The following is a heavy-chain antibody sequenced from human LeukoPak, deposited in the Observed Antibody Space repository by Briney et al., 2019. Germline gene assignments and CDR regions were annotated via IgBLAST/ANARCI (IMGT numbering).Heavy chain of an antibody. CDR2: IYHSGST. CDR3: ARVGPYYLDY. V-gene: IGHV4-4*02. D-gene: IGHD3-10*01. CDR1: GGSISSSNW. Sequence: SETLSLTCAVSGGSISSSNWWSWVRQPPGKGLEWIGEIYHSGSTNYNPSLKSRVTISVDTSKNQFSLKLSSVTAADTAVYYCARVGPYYLDYWGQGTLVTVSS. J-gene: IGHJ4*02.